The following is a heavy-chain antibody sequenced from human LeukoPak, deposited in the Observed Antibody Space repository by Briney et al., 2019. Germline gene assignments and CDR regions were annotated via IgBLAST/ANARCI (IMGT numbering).Heavy chain of an antibody. CDR1: EFTFDNYA. CDR3: AKDSAYSGGPFAGGFDH. V-gene: IGHV3-23*01. J-gene: IGHJ4*02. CDR2: ISGSGYYS. Sequence: GGSLRLSCAASEFTFDNYAMSWVRQAPGKGLEWVSVISGSGYYSYYADSVKGRFAVSRDNSKNTLYLQMNSLRAEDTAVYYCAKDSAYSGGPFAGGFDHWGQGTLVTVSA. D-gene: IGHD5-18*01.